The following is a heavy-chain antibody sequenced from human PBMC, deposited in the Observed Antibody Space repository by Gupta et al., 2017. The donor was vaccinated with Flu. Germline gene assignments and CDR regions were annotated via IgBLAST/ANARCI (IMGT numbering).Heavy chain of an antibody. D-gene: IGHD2-15*01. CDR3: ARHLRPPPGDGSGDGCYRGDFYGLDV. J-gene: IGHJ6*02. V-gene: IGHV5-51*01. Sequence: GRGLEWMGTIYAGDSDTRYSPSFQGQVAITDDKSINTVYLQGISLKASDTAMYYCARHLRPPPGDGSGDGCYRGDFYGLDVWGQGTTVTVS. CDR2: IYAGDSDT.